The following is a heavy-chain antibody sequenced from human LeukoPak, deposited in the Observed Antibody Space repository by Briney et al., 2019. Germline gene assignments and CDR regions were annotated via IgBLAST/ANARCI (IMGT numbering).Heavy chain of an antibody. CDR2: ISGSGGST. V-gene: IGHV3-23*01. J-gene: IGHJ4*02. CDR1: GFTFSSYA. D-gene: IGHD3-9*01. Sequence: PGGSLRLSCAASGFTFSSYAMSWVRQAPGKGLEWVSAISGSGGSTYYADSVKGRFTISRDNSKNTLYLQMNSLRAEDTAVYYCAKDGGANYDILTGYYLFDYWGQGTLVTVSS. CDR3: AKDGGANYDILTGYYLFDY.